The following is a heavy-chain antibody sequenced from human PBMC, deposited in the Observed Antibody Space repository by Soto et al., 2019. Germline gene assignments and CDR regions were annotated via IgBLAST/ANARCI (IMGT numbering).Heavy chain of an antibody. CDR2: INHSGST. V-gene: IGHV4-34*01. Sequence: PSETLSLTCAVYGGSFSGYYWSWIRQPPGKGLEWIGEINHSGSTNYNLSLKSRVTISVDTSKNQFSLKLSSVTAADTAVYYCARLIRVVVVAATHYYYGMDVWGQGTTVTVSS. D-gene: IGHD2-15*01. J-gene: IGHJ6*02. CDR3: ARLIRVVVVAATHYYYGMDV. CDR1: GGSFSGYY.